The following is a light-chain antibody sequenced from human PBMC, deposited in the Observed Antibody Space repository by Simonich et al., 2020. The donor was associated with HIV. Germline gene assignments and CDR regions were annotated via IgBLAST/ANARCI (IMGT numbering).Light chain of an antibody. J-gene: IGKJ1*01. CDR3: QQYYSTPPT. CDR2: WAS. CDR1: QRVLYSSNNMNY. Sequence: DIVMTQSPDSLAVSLGERATINCKSSQRVLYSSNNMNYLAWYQQKPGHPPNLLIYWASTRESGVPDRFSASGSGTDFTLTISSLQAEDVAIYYCQQYYSTPPTFGQGTKVEIK. V-gene: IGKV4-1*01.